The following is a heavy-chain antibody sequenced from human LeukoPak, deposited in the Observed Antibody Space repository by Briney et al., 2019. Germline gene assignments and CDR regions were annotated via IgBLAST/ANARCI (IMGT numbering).Heavy chain of an antibody. V-gene: IGHV3-64*01. CDR1: GFTFSSYA. CDR3: ARVPDFYCSSTKVGRCFDY. D-gene: IGHD2-2*01. Sequence: PGGSLRLSCAASGFTFSSYAMHWVRQAPGKGLEYVSAISSNGGSTYYANSVKGRFTISRDNPKNTLYLQMGSLRAEDMAVYYCARVPDFYCSSTKVGRCFDYWGQGTLVTVSS. CDR2: ISSNGGST. J-gene: IGHJ4*02.